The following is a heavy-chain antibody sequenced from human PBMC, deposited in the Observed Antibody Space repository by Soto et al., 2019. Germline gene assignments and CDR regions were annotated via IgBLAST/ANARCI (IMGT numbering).Heavy chain of an antibody. CDR3: ARGGGEQLVRDYYYGMDV. CDR2: TYYRSKWYN. CDR1: GDSVSSNSAA. Sequence: SQPLSLSAVISGDSVSSNSAACNLIRHSPSRGLEWLGRTYYRSKWYNDYAVSVKSRITINPDTSKNQFSLQLNSVTPEDTAVYYCARGGGEQLVRDYYYGMDVWGQGTTVTVSS. J-gene: IGHJ6*02. V-gene: IGHV6-1*01. D-gene: IGHD6-6*01.